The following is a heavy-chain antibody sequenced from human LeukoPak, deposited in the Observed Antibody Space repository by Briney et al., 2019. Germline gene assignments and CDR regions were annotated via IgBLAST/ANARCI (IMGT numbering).Heavy chain of an antibody. V-gene: IGHV5-51*01. J-gene: IGHJ5*02. D-gene: IGHD6-19*01. CDR2: IHTGDSDT. Sequence: GESLKISCKGSGYSFTSYWIGWVRQMPGKGLEWMGVIHTGDSDTRYSPSFQGQVTISADKSISTAYLQWSSLKASDTAMYYCARQPSVAGTRCWFDPWGQGTLVTVSS. CDR3: ARQPSVAGTRCWFDP. CDR1: GYSFTSYW.